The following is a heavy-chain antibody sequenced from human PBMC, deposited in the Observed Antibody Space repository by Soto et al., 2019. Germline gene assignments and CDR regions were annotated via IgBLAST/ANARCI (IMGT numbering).Heavy chain of an antibody. CDR2: IWYDGSNK. J-gene: IGHJ4*02. D-gene: IGHD3-16*01. V-gene: IGHV3-33*01. CDR1: GFTFSSYG. CDR3: ARASRWGHSYFDY. Sequence: GGSLRLSCAASGFTFSSYGMHWVRQAPGKGLEWVAVIWYDGSNKYYADSVKGRFTISRDNSKNTLYLQMNSLRAEDTAVYYCARASRWGHSYFDYWGQGTLVTVSS.